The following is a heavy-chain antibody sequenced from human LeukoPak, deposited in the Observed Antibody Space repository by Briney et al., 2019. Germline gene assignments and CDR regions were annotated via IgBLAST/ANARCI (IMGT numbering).Heavy chain of an antibody. CDR3: VRESGSYYIDY. Sequence: AGRSLRLSCAASGFSFDDYAMHWVRQAPGKGLEWVSGITGNGGTIAYADSVKGRFTVSRDNAKSSLYLQMSSLRAEDMALYYCVRESGSYYIDYWGQGTLVTVSS. J-gene: IGHJ4*02. CDR2: ITGNGGTI. D-gene: IGHD3-22*01. V-gene: IGHV3-9*03. CDR1: GFSFDDYA.